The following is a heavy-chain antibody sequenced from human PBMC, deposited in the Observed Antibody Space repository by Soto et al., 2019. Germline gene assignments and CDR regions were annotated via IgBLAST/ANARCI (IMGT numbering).Heavy chain of an antibody. D-gene: IGHD3-9*01. CDR2: INDRGSI. CDR1: AGSFSGYY. J-gene: IGHJ2*01. V-gene: IGHV4-34*02. Sequence: QVQIQQWGAGPLRPLETLSLTCGVSAGSFSGYYWAWIRQPPGKGLEWIGEINDRGSINYNPSLKSRVSISLDTSKNHYSLNLRSVTAADTAEYYCARESHDILTGPPWVWYFDLWGRGTLVTVSS. CDR3: ARESHDILTGPPWVWYFDL.